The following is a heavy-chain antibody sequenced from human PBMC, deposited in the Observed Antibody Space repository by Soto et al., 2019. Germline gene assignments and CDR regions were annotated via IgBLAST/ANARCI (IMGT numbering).Heavy chain of an antibody. CDR2: ISSTTNYI. Sequence: PGGSLRLSCAASGFTYTRYSMNWVRQAPGRGLEWVSSISSTTNYIYYGDSMKGRFTISRDNAKNSLYLEMNSLRAEDTAVYYCARESEDLTSNFDYWGQGTLVTVSS. J-gene: IGHJ4*02. CDR3: ARESEDLTSNFDY. CDR1: GFTYTRYS. V-gene: IGHV3-21*06.